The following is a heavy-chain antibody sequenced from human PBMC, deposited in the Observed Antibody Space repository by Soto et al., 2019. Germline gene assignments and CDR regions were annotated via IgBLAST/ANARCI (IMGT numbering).Heavy chain of an antibody. Sequence: QVQLQESGPGLVKPSQTLSLTCTVSGGSISSGGYSWSWIRQHPGKGLEWIGYIYYSGSTYYNPALKSRVTTSVDTSKNLYSLKLSSGTAADTAVYYGARDRYGSGSPTCDYWGHGTLVTVSS. V-gene: IGHV4-31*03. J-gene: IGHJ4*01. D-gene: IGHD3-10*01. CDR2: IYYSGST. CDR3: ARDRYGSGSPTCDY. CDR1: GGSISSGGYS.